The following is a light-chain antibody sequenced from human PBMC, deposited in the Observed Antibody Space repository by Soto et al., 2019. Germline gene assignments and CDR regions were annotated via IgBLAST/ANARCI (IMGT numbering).Light chain of an antibody. CDR1: QTISSW. Sequence: IQMTQSPSTLSGSVGDRVTITCRASQTISSWLAWYQQKPGKAPKLLIYKASTLKSGVPSRFSGSGSGTDFALTISSLQPEDFATYYCQQTYNTPWTFGQGTKVDI. J-gene: IGKJ1*01. V-gene: IGKV1-5*03. CDR2: KAS. CDR3: QQTYNTPWT.